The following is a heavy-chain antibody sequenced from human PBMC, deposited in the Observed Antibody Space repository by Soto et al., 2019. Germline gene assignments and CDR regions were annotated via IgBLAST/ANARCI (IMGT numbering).Heavy chain of an antibody. D-gene: IGHD3-10*01. CDR3: ARVHGSYYFDY. J-gene: IGHJ4*02. V-gene: IGHV1-46*01. CDR2: INPSGGST. Sequence: QVQLVQSGAEVKKPGASVKVSCKASGYTFTSYYMHWVRQAPGQGLEWMGIINPSGGSTSYAQKFQGRVTMTRDTSTSTVHMELSSLRSEDTAVYYCARVHGSYYFDYWGQGTLVTVSS. CDR1: GYTFTSYY.